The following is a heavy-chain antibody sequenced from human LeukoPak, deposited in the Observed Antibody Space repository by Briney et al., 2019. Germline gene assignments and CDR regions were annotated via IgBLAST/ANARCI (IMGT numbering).Heavy chain of an antibody. D-gene: IGHD2-21*02. J-gene: IGHJ4*02. Sequence: SETLSLTCIVSGGSISSRSYYWGWIRQPPGKGLEWIGSIYYSGSTYYNPSLKSRVTISVDTSKNQFSLKLSSVTAADTAVYYCARGVTPFDYWGQGTLVTVSS. CDR1: GGSISSRSYY. CDR3: ARGVTPFDY. V-gene: IGHV4-39*07. CDR2: IYYSGST.